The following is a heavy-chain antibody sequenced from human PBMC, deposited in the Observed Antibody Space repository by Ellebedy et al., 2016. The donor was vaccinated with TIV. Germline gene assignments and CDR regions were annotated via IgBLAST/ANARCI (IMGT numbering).Heavy chain of an antibody. J-gene: IGHJ5*02. CDR3: ARDPGGGGDYGDNWFDP. V-gene: IGHV3-66*01. CDR1: GFTFSSYS. D-gene: IGHD4-17*01. Sequence: GGSLRLSCAASGFTFSSYSMNWVRQAPGKGLEWVSVIYKNGGTNYTDSVNGRFTVSRDNSKNTLYLQMDSLRAEDTAVYYCARDPGGGGDYGDNWFDPWGRGTLVTVSS. CDR2: IYKNGGT.